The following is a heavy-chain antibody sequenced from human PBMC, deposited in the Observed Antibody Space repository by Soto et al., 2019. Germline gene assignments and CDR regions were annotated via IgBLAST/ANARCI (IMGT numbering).Heavy chain of an antibody. CDR2: IYYSGST. D-gene: IGHD6-19*01. CDR3: AKDVGRIAVAVSYYY. Sequence: SETLSLTCTVSGGSISSYYWSWIRQPPGKGLEWIGYIYYSGSTNYNPSLKSRVTISVDTSKNTLYLQMNSLRAEDTAVYYCAKDVGRIAVAVSYYYWGQGTLVTVSS. J-gene: IGHJ4*02. V-gene: IGHV4-59*12. CDR1: GGSISSYY.